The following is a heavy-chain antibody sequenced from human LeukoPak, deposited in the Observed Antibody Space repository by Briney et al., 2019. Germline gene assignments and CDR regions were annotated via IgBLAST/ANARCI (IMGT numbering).Heavy chain of an antibody. J-gene: IGHJ5*02. CDR3: AREIQP. D-gene: IGHD1-1*01. CDR1: GASITSSSYC. Sequence: SETLSLTCTVSGASITSSSYCWGWLRQPPGKGLEWIGSICYSGSTYYNASLKSRVTISVDTSRTHFSLKLSSVTAADTAVYYCAREIQPWGQGTLVTVSS. CDR2: ICYSGST. V-gene: IGHV4-39*02.